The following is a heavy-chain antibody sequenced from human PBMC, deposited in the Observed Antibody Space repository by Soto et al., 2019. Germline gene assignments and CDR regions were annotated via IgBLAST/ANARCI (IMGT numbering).Heavy chain of an antibody. V-gene: IGHV4-34*02. D-gene: IGHD3-3*01. CDR1: GGSFSDYY. CDR3: ARPREEWQYDAFDI. CDR2: INDRGTT. J-gene: IGHJ3*02. Sequence: QVQLQQWGAGLLKPSETLSLTCAVYGGSFSDYYWSWIRQPPGKGLEWIGEINDRGTTNYNPSLNNRVTISVDTSKNQFSLRLSSVTAADSAVYYCARPREEWQYDAFDICGQGTMVTVSS.